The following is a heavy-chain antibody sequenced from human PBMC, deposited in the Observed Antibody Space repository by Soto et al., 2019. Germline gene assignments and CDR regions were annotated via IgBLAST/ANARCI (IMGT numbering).Heavy chain of an antibody. V-gene: IGHV4-34*01. CDR1: GGSLSDYY. J-gene: IGHJ5*02. Sequence: QVQLQQWGAGLLKSSETLSLTCADYGGSLSDYYWNWLRQPPGKGLEWIGEVNHRGSSSYNPSLKSRVAISVDSAMTKFSLTLRSVTAADTAVYYCARYQWNPGAFDPWGPGTQVIVSS. D-gene: IGHD1-20*01. CDR3: ARYQWNPGAFDP. CDR2: VNHRGSS.